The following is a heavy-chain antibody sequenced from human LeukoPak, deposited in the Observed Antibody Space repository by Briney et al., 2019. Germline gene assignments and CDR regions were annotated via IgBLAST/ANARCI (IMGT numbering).Heavy chain of an antibody. J-gene: IGHJ4*02. D-gene: IGHD3-22*01. CDR1: GGSFSGYY. CDR2: INHSGST. V-gene: IGHV4-34*01. CDR3: ARGRYYYDSSGYYYDY. Sequence: SETLSLTCAVYGGSFSGYYWSWIRQPPGKGLEWIGEINHSGSTNYNPSLKSRVTISVDTSKNQFSLKLSSVTAADTAVYYCARGRYYYDSSGYYYDYWGQGTLVTVSS.